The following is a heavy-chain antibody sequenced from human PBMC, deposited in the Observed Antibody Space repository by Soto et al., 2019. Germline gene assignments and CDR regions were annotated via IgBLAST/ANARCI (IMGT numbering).Heavy chain of an antibody. J-gene: IGHJ6*02. Sequence: QVQLVESGGGVVQPGRSLRLSCAASGFTFSSYGMHWVRQAPGKGLEWVAVIWYDGSNKYYADSVKGRFTISRDNSKNTLYLQMNSLRAEDTAVYYCARDTGYDFWSGYSRPYYYYGMDVWGQGTTVTVSS. CDR2: IWYDGSNK. CDR1: GFTFSSYG. D-gene: IGHD3-3*01. CDR3: ARDTGYDFWSGYSRPYYYYGMDV. V-gene: IGHV3-33*01.